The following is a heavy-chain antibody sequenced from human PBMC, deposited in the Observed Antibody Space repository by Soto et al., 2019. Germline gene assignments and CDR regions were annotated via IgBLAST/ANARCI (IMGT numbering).Heavy chain of an antibody. Sequence: SETLSLTCTVSGGSISIYYWSWIRHPPGKGLEWIGYIYYSGSTNYNPSLKSRVTISVDTSKNQFSLKLSSVTAADTAVYYCARVSVAGYFDYWGQGTLVSVAS. CDR1: GGSISIYY. CDR2: IYYSGST. CDR3: ARVSVAGYFDY. V-gene: IGHV4-59*01. J-gene: IGHJ4*02. D-gene: IGHD6-19*01.